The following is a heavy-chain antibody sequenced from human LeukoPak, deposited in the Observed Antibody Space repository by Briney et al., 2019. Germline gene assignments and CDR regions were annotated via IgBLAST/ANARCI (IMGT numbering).Heavy chain of an antibody. CDR1: GGTFSSYA. V-gene: IGHV1-69*13. Sequence: ASVKVSCKASGGTFSSYAISWVRQAPGQGLEWMGGIIPIFGTANYAQKFQGRVTITADESTSTAYMELSSLRSEDTAVYYCAREVVVVVAATGCFDPWGQGTLVTVSS. CDR2: IIPIFGTA. CDR3: AREVVVVVAATGCFDP. J-gene: IGHJ5*02. D-gene: IGHD2-15*01.